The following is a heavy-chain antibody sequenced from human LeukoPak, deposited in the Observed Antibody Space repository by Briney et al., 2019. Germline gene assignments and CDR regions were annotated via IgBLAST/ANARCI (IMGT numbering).Heavy chain of an antibody. CDR3: ARAIVWDWFDP. D-gene: IGHD1-26*01. CDR1: GYTFSGHY. J-gene: IGHJ5*02. CDR2: INPNSGGT. V-gene: IGHV1-2*02. Sequence: ASVKVSCKASGYTFSGHYMHWVRQAPGQGLEWMGWINPNSGGTNYAQKFQGRVTMTRDTSISTAYVELSRLKSDDTAVYYCARAIVWDWFDPWGQGTQVTVSS.